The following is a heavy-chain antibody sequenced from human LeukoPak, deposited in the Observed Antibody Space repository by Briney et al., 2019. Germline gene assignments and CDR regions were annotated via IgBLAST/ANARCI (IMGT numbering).Heavy chain of an antibody. D-gene: IGHD4-11*01. CDR2: ISYDGSNK. Sequence: GRSLRLSCAASGFTFSGYAMHWVRQAPGKGLEWVAVISYDGSNKYYADSVKGRFTISRDNSKNTLYLQMNSLRAEDTAVYYCASIDYSTSYWGQGTLVTVSS. CDR1: GFTFSGYA. CDR3: ASIDYSTSY. J-gene: IGHJ4*02. V-gene: IGHV3-30*04.